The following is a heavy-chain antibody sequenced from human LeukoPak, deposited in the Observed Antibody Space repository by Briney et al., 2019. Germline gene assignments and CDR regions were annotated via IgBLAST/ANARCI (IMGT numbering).Heavy chain of an antibody. Sequence: SETLSLTCTVSGGSITSSSYYWSWIRQPPGKGLEWIGYIYYSGSTNYNPSLKSRVTISVDTSKNQFSLKLSSVTAADTAVYYCARGDGSGSYSPYYYYMDVWGKGTTVTISS. CDR2: IYYSGST. D-gene: IGHD3-10*01. CDR3: ARGDGSGSYSPYYYYMDV. J-gene: IGHJ6*03. V-gene: IGHV4-61*01. CDR1: GGSITSSSYY.